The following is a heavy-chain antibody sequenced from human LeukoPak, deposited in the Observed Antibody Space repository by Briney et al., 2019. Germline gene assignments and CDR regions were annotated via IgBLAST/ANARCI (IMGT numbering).Heavy chain of an antibody. CDR2: IIPIFGTA. Sequence: SVKVSCKASGGTFSSYAISWVRQAPGQGLEWMGGIIPIFGTANYAQKFQGRVTITADEFTSTAYMELSSLRSEDTAVYYCARGGTVVPAALDYWGQGTLVTVSS. CDR1: GGTFSSYA. V-gene: IGHV1-69*13. CDR3: ARGGTVVPAALDY. D-gene: IGHD2-2*01. J-gene: IGHJ4*02.